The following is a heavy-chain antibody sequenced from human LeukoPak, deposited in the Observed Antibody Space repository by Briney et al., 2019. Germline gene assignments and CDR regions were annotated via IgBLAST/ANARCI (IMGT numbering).Heavy chain of an antibody. CDR1: GGSISSYY. Sequence: SETLSLTCTVSGGSISSYYWSWIRQPAGKGLEWIGRIYTSGSTNYNPSLKSRVTISVDTSKNQFSLKLSSVTAADTAVYYCARGRPDGVVVGYFDYWGQGTLVTVSS. V-gene: IGHV4-4*07. CDR3: ARGRPDGVVVGYFDY. D-gene: IGHD2-15*01. J-gene: IGHJ4*02. CDR2: IYTSGST.